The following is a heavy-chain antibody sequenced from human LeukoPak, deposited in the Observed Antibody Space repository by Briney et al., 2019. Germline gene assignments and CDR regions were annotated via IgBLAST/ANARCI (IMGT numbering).Heavy chain of an antibody. CDR1: GFTFSSYS. J-gene: IGHJ6*03. V-gene: IGHV3-21*01. D-gene: IGHD5-24*01. Sequence: GGSLRLSCAASGFTFSSYSMNWVRQAPGKGLEGVSSISSSSSYIYYADSVKGRFTISRDNAKNSLFLQMNSLRAEDTAVYYCARGGEMATSNVYYYYYYMDVWGKGTTVTVSS. CDR2: ISSSSSYI. CDR3: ARGGEMATSNVYYYYYYMDV.